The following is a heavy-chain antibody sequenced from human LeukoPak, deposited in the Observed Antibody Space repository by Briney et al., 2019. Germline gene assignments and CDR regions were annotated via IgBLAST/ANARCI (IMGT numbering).Heavy chain of an antibody. CDR1: GGFNTHYY. J-gene: IGHJ3*02. CDR2: IYHSGST. V-gene: IGHV4-59*01. Sequence: TTSETLSLTCSVSGGFNTHYYWSWIRQPPGKGLEWIGYIYHSGSTNYNPSLKSRVTISVDTSKNQFSLKLSSVTAADTAVYYCARDMSLYGYTYGSDAFDIWGQGTMVTVSS. CDR3: ARDMSLYGYTYGSDAFDI. D-gene: IGHD5-18*01.